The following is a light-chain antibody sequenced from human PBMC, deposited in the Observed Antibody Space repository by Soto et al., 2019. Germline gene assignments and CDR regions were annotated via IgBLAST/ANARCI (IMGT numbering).Light chain of an antibody. CDR2: GAS. Sequence: DLQMTQSPSSLSASVGDRVTLTCRASQTIRNYLNWYQQKLGKAPILLIDGASSLQSGVPSRFSGSASGTDFTLTIGSLQPEDFATYYCQQSYRTPNTFGQGTKLEIK. J-gene: IGKJ2*01. V-gene: IGKV1-39*01. CDR3: QQSYRTPNT. CDR1: QTIRNY.